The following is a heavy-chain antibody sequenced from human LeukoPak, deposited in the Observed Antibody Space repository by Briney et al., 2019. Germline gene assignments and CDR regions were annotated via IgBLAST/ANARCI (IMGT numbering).Heavy chain of an antibody. V-gene: IGHV4-39*01. J-gene: IGHJ4*02. CDR3: ARGTSYGDPGYFDY. CDR1: GDSISTISHY. CDR2: IYYSGST. D-gene: IGHD4-17*01. Sequence: SETLSLTCTVSGDSISTISHYWGWLRQPPGKGLEWVGSIYYSGSTYYNPSLNSRVTISVDTSKNQFSLKLSSVTAADTAVYYCARGTSYGDPGYFDYWGQGTLVTVSS.